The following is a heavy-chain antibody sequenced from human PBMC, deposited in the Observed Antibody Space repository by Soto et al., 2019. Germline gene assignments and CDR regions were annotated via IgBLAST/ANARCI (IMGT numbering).Heavy chain of an antibody. CDR1: GYTFTSYD. CDR3: ARAEDDILTGYPYYFDY. J-gene: IGHJ4*02. Sequence: QVQLVQSGAEVKKPGASVKVSCKASGYTFTSYDISWVRQAPGQGLEWMRWISDYNGNTKYARKLQGRVTMTTDTSTSTAYMELRSLRSDDTAVYYCARAEDDILTGYPYYFDYWGQGTLVTVSS. V-gene: IGHV1-18*01. D-gene: IGHD3-9*01. CDR2: ISDYNGNT.